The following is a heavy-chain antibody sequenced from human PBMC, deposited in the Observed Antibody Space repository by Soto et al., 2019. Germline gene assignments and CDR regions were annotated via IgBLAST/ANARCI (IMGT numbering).Heavy chain of an antibody. D-gene: IGHD5-18*01. CDR3: AKSGEFVAAMVF. Sequence: QVQLVESGGGVVQPGRSLRLSCAASGFTFSSYGMHWVRQAPGKGLEWVAVISYDGSNKYYADSVKGRFTISRDNSKNTLYLQMNSLRAEDTAVYYCAKSGEFVAAMVFWGQGTLVTVSS. V-gene: IGHV3-30*18. CDR1: GFTFSSYG. CDR2: ISYDGSNK. J-gene: IGHJ4*02.